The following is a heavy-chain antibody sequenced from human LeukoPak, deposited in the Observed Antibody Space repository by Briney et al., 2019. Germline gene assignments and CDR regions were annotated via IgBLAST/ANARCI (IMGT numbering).Heavy chain of an antibody. CDR1: GFTFSSYA. CDR2: ISGSGGST. CDR3: ARGSCSNIRCHDAFDI. V-gene: IGHV3-23*01. Sequence: PGGSLRLSCAASGFTFSSYAMSWVRQAPGKGLEWVSAISGSGGSTYYADSVKGRFTISRDNSKNTLYLQMNSLRVDDTAVYYCARGSCSNIRCHDAFDIWGQGTMATVSS. J-gene: IGHJ3*02. D-gene: IGHD2-2*01.